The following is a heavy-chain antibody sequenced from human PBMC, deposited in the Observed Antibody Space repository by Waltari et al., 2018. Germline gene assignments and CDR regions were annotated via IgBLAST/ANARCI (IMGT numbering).Heavy chain of an antibody. CDR2: IYYSGST. V-gene: IGHV4-59*13. D-gene: IGHD2-2*01. J-gene: IGHJ4*02. CDR1: GGSISSYY. Sequence: QVQLQESGPGLVKPSEPLSLTCPVSGGSISSYYWSWIRQPPGKGLAWIGYIYYSGSTNYNPSLKSRVTISVDTSKNQFSLKLSSVTAADTAVYYCARGYLYCSSTSCYPQFDYWGQGTLVTVSS. CDR3: ARGYLYCSSTSCYPQFDY.